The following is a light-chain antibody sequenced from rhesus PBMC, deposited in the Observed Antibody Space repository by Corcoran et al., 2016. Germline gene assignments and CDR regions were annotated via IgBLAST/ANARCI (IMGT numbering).Light chain of an antibody. CDR3: QQESNWSYS. J-gene: IGKJ2*01. V-gene: IGKV3-17*02. Sequence: EIVMTQSPATLSLSPGERATLSCRASQSVSSRLAWYQQKPGKAPRLRIYGASSRVTGIPDRFSGSGSGTDFTLTISSLEPEDVAVYFCQQESNWSYSFGQGTKVEIK. CDR1: QSVSSR. CDR2: GAS.